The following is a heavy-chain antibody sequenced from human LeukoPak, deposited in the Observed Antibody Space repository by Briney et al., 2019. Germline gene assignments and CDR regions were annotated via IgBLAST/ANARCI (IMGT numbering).Heavy chain of an antibody. V-gene: IGHV4-4*07. CDR3: ARDKRVAVAGTYIYYYYMDV. CDR2: IYISGSGST. CDR1: GGSISSYY. Sequence: SETLSLTCTVSGGSISSYYWSWIRQPAGKGLEWIGRIYISGSGSTNHNPSLKSRVTMSVDTPKNQFSLKLSSVTAADTAVYYCARDKRVAVAGTYIYYYYMDVWGNGTTVTISS. D-gene: IGHD6-19*01. J-gene: IGHJ6*03.